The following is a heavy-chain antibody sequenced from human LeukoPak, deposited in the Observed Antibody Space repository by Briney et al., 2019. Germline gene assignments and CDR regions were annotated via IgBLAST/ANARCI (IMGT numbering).Heavy chain of an antibody. Sequence: AASVKVSCKASGYTFTSYYMHWVRQAPGQGLEWMGIINPSGGSTSYAQKFQGRVTMTRDMSTSTVYMELSSLRSEDTAVYYCARAGKDYYDSSGYYPAYNWFDPWGQGTLVTVSS. J-gene: IGHJ5*02. V-gene: IGHV1-46*01. D-gene: IGHD3-22*01. CDR2: INPSGGST. CDR1: GYTFTSYY. CDR3: ARAGKDYYDSSGYYPAYNWFDP.